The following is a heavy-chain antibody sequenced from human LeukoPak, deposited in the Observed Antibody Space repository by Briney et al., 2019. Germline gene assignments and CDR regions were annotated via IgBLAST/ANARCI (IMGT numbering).Heavy chain of an antibody. Sequence: GGFLRLSCAASGFTVSSNFMSWVRQAPGKGLDWVSVIYSGGNTYSADSVKGRFTISRDNSKNTLYLHMNSLRAEDTAVYYCARDNLSGGFDYWGQGTLVTVSS. CDR1: GFTVSSNF. J-gene: IGHJ4*02. CDR3: ARDNLSGGFDY. V-gene: IGHV3-66*02. CDR2: IYSGGNT. D-gene: IGHD1-14*01.